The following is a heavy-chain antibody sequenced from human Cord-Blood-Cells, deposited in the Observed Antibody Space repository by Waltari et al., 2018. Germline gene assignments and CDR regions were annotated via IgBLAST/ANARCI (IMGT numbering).Heavy chain of an antibody. CDR1: GYTFTGYY. CDR2: INPNRGGT. V-gene: IGHV1-2*02. CDR3: ARALRVGATFDY. J-gene: IGHJ4*02. Sequence: QVQLVQSGAEVKKPGASVKVSCKASGYTFTGYYMHWVRQAPGQGLEWMGWINPNRGGTNYAQKFQGRVTMTRDTSISTAYMELSRLRSDDTAVYYCARALRVGATFDYWGQGTLVTVSS. D-gene: IGHD1-26*01.